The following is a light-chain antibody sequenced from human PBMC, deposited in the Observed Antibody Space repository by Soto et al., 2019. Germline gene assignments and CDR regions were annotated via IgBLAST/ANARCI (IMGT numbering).Light chain of an antibody. Sequence: QSALTQPRSVSGSPGQSVTISCAGTSSDDGAYNFVSWYQQHPDKVPKVMIYDVNKRPSGVPDRFSGSKSGNTASLTISGLQAEDEADYYCCSYAGSYSMIFGGGTKLTVL. CDR1: SSDDGAYNF. CDR3: CSYAGSYSMI. CDR2: DVN. V-gene: IGLV2-11*01. J-gene: IGLJ2*01.